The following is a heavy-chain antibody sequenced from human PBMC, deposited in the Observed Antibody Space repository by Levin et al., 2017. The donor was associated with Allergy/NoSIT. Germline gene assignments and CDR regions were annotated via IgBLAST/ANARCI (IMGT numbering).Heavy chain of an antibody. D-gene: IGHD3-16*02. V-gene: IGHV6-1*01. CDR2: TYYRSKWYD. CDR3: VREYRAFVKGFDH. J-gene: IGHJ4*02. Sequence: LRLSCAISGDSVSSYSAAWHWIRQSPSRGLEWLGRTYYRSKWYDDYAVSVSSRIIINPDTSKNQFSLQLNSVTPEDTAVYYCVREYRAFVKGFDHWGQGTLVTVSS. CDR1: GDSVSSYSAA.